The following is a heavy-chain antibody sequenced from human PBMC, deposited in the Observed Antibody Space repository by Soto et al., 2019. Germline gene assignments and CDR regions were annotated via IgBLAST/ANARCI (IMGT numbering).Heavy chain of an antibody. J-gene: IGHJ4*02. V-gene: IGHV3-23*01. Sequence: PGGSLRLSCAASGFTFTNYAMSWARQAPGKGLEWVSAISGSGGSTYYADSVKGRFTISRDNSKNTVHLQMNSLRADDTAVYYCAKVRGYHYDTSGYYSDDYCGQGTLVTAPQ. CDR1: GFTFTNYA. D-gene: IGHD3-22*01. CDR3: AKVRGYHYDTSGYYSDDY. CDR2: ISGSGGST.